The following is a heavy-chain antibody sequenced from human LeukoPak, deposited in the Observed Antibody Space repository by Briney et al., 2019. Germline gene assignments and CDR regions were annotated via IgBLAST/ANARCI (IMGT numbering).Heavy chain of an antibody. V-gene: IGHV4-39*01. CDR2: ISYSGTT. D-gene: IGHD2-2*01. CDR3: ARHRRGDCSSASCYADY. CDR1: GGSISSSNYY. J-gene: IGHJ4*02. Sequence: SETLSLTCIVSGGSISSSNYYWGWIRQPPGKGLEWIGSISYSGTTYYNPSLNRRVTISVDTSKNQFSLRLSSVTVADTAVYYCARHRRGDCSSASCYADYWGQGTLVTVSS.